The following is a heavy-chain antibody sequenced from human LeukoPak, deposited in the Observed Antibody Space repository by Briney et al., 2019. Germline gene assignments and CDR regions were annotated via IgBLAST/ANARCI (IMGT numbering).Heavy chain of an antibody. V-gene: IGHV4-30-4*07. CDR3: ARGTYTMTTDAFHI. CDR1: GGSISSGGYS. CDR2: IYYTGST. D-gene: IGHD2-2*02. J-gene: IGHJ3*02. Sequence: SETLSLTCAISGGSISSGGYSWTWIRQPPGKGLEWIGYIYYTGSTYYNPSLKSRVTISVDTSKNQFSLKLSSVTAADTALYFCARGTYTMTTDAFHIWGRGTMVTVSS.